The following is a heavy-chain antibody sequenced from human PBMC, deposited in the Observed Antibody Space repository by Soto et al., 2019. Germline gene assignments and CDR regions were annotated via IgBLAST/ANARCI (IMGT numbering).Heavy chain of an antibody. CDR3: EKDSYDILTGYAPFDY. Sequence: EVQLLESGGGLVQPGGSLRLSCAASGFTFSSYAMSWVRQAPGKGLEWVSAIIGSGGSTYYADSVKGRFTISRDNTKNTLYLQMKSLRAVDTGVYYCEKDSYDILTGYAPFDYWGQETLLTVSS. J-gene: IGHJ4*02. CDR1: GFTFSSYA. D-gene: IGHD3-9*01. CDR2: IIGSGGST. V-gene: IGHV3-23*01.